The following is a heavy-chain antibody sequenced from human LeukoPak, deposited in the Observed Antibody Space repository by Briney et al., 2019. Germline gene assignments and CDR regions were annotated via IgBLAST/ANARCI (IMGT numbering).Heavy chain of an antibody. CDR3: AELIGYSSRWFDP. Sequence: GGSLRLSCAASGFTFSSYAMSWVRQAPGKGLEWVSAISGSGGSTYYADSVKGRFTISRDNSKNTLYLQMNSLRAEDTAVYCCAELIGYSSRWFDPWGQGTLVTVSS. CDR2: ISGSGGST. J-gene: IGHJ5*02. V-gene: IGHV3-23*01. CDR1: GFTFSSYA. D-gene: IGHD5-18*01.